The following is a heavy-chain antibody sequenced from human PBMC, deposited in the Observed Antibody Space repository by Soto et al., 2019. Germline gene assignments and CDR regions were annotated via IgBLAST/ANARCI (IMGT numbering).Heavy chain of an antibody. D-gene: IGHD3-10*01. J-gene: IGHJ3*02. CDR2: ISGSDGST. Sequence: EVQLLESGGGLVQPGGSLRLSCVASGFTFSTYAMGWVRQAPGKGLGWVSSISGSDGSTYYADSVKGRFTISRDISKNTLYLQMNSLRAEDTALYYCTKHYTSGGYMAFDIWGQGTTVTVSS. CDR3: TKHYTSGGYMAFDI. V-gene: IGHV3-23*01. CDR1: GFTFSTYA.